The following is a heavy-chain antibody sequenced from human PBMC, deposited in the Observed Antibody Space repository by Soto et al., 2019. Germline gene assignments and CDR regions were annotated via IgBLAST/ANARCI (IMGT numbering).Heavy chain of an antibody. J-gene: IGHJ6*02. CDR3: ANWVPGSYGSNYGMDV. D-gene: IGHD1-26*01. CDR1: GLTCSNYA. Sequence: GWSLRLCLSSQGLTCSNYAMRWVRQAPGTGLEWVSALPERGSSPYYADSVKGRFTISRDNSKNSLYLQMNSLRAEETAVYYCANWVPGSYGSNYGMDVSAHGTTVP. CDR2: LPERGSSP. V-gene: IGHV3-23*01.